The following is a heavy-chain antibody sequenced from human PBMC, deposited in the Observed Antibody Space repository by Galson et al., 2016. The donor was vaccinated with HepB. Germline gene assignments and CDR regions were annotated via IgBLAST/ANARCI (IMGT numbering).Heavy chain of an antibody. CDR2: IRGDGIVS. CDR1: TFSSSRYV. V-gene: IGHV3-7*01. D-gene: IGHD3-10*01. CDR3: SREMTGSYFD. Sequence: SLRLSCAASTFSSSRYVMSWVRQAPGKGLEWVANIRGDGIVSYYAESVRGRFTISRDNAKNSLYLQMNGLRVDETAVYYCSREMTGSYFDWGQGTLVTVSS. J-gene: IGHJ4*02.